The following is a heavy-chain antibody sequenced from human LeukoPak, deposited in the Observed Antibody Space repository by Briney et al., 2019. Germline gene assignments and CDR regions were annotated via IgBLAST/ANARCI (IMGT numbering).Heavy chain of an antibody. CDR2: ISYDGSNK. J-gene: IGHJ4*02. CDR1: GFTFSSYA. D-gene: IGHD5-24*01. CDR3: AREMATGGFDY. Sequence: GGSLRLSCAASGFTFSSYAMHRVRQAPGKGLEWVAVISYDGSNKYYADSVKGRFTISRDNSKNTLYLQMNSLRAEDTAVYYCAREMATGGFDYWGQGTLVTVSS. V-gene: IGHV3-30*01.